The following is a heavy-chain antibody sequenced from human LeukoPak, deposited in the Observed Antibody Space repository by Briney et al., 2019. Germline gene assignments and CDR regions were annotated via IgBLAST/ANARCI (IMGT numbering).Heavy chain of an antibody. D-gene: IGHD3-10*01. CDR3: ARGITIVRGVIITFAWYFDL. CDR1: GYTFTGYY. J-gene: IGHJ2*01. Sequence: ASVKVSCKASGYTFTGYYMHWVRQAPGQGLEWMGWINPNSGGTNYAQKFQGRVTMTRDTSISPAYMELSRLRSDDTAVYYCARGITIVRGVIITFAWYFDLWGRGTLVTVSS. V-gene: IGHV1-2*02. CDR2: INPNSGGT.